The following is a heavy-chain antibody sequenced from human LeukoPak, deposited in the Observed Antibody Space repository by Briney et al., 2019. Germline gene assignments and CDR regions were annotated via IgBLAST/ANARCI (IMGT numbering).Heavy chain of an antibody. CDR3: AKDIGSYYDY. J-gene: IGHJ4*02. V-gene: IGHV3-21*01. CDR1: GFTFSRYT. D-gene: IGHD3-10*01. CDR2: ISTSSLYI. Sequence: GGSLRLSCAASGFTFSRYTMNWVRQAPGKGLEWVSSISTSSLYIYYADSLKGRFTISRDNARNSLYLEMNSLRAEDTAVYYCAKDIGSYYDYWGQGILVTVSS.